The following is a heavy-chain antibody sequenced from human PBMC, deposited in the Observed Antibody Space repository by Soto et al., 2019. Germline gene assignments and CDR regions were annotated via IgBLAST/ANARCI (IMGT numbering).Heavy chain of an antibody. CDR1: GGTFRTYA. Sequence: QVQLLQSGAEVKKPGSSVRVSCEASGGTFRTYAISWVRQAPGQGLEWMGEIIPIFGKVNYAQKLQGRVTITADESTTTVCMDLRSLTSEDTAVYYCAKGAVAGTPTSYSYYGMDVWGQGTTVTVS. V-gene: IGHV1-69*12. D-gene: IGHD6-19*01. CDR3: AKGAVAGTPTSYSYYGMDV. CDR2: IIPIFGKV. J-gene: IGHJ6*02.